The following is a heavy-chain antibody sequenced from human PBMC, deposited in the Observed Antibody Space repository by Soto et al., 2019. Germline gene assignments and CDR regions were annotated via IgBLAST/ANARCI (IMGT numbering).Heavy chain of an antibody. CDR1: GFTFSSYA. CDR2: ISGSGGST. Sequence: GGSLRLSCAASGFTFSSYAMSWVRQAPGKGLEWVSAISGSGGSTYYADSVKGRFTISRDNSKNTLYLQMKSLRAEDTAVYYCAKDPQGLTPGGTYYYYGMDVWGQGTTVTVSS. D-gene: IGHD3-16*01. CDR3: AKDPQGLTPGGTYYYYGMDV. J-gene: IGHJ6*02. V-gene: IGHV3-23*01.